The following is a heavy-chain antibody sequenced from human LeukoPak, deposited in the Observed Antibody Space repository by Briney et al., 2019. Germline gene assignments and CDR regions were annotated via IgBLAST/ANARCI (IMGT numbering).Heavy chain of an antibody. D-gene: IGHD1-20*01. J-gene: IGHJ3*02. CDR1: GYTFTGYY. CDR3: ARVVGITGTTGAFDI. CDR2: IIPIFGTA. V-gene: IGHV1-69*06. Sequence: SVKVSCKASGYTFTGYYMHWVRQAPGQGLEWMGGIIPIFGTANYAQKFQGRVTITADKSTSTAYMELSSLRSEDTAVYYCARVVGITGTTGAFDIWGQGTMVTVSS.